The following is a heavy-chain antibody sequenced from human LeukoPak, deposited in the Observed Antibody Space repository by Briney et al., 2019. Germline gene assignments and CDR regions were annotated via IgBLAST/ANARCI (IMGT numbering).Heavy chain of an antibody. Sequence: SETLSLTCAVYGGSFSGYYWSWIRQPPGKGLEWIGEINHSGSTNYNPSLKSQVTISVDTSKNQFSLKLSSVTAADTAVYYCARGNRRWESKQRGGYYYYYMDVWGKGTTVTVSS. CDR2: INHSGST. D-gene: IGHD1-26*01. J-gene: IGHJ6*03. CDR3: ARGNRRWESKQRGGYYYYYMDV. CDR1: GGSFSGYY. V-gene: IGHV4-34*01.